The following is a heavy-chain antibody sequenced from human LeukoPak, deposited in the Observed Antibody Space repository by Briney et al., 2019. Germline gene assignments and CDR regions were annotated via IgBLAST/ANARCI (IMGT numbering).Heavy chain of an antibody. J-gene: IGHJ5*02. CDR1: GGTFSSYS. CDR2: IIPIFGTA. Sequence: ASVKVSCKASGGTFSSYSISWVRQAPGQGLEWMGGIIPIFGTANYAQKFQGRVTITADESTSTAYMELSSLRSEDTAVYYCARDNIVVVSAAIFGRWNIRFDPWGQGTLVTVSS. CDR3: ARDNIVVVSAAIFGRWNIRFDP. D-gene: IGHD2-2*02. V-gene: IGHV1-69*13.